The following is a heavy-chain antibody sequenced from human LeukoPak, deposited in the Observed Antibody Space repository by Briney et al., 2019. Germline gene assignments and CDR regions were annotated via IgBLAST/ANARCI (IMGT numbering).Heavy chain of an antibody. D-gene: IGHD4-23*01. CDR3: ARGGTTTVVTPTFDY. J-gene: IGHJ4*02. CDR2: IIPILGIA. CDR1: GGTLSSYA. Sequence: SVNVSCKASGGTLSSYAISWVRQAPGQGLEWMGRIIPILGIANYAQKFQGRVTITADKSTSTAYMELSSLRSEDTAVYYCARGGTTTVVTPTFDYWGQGTLVTVSS. V-gene: IGHV1-69*04.